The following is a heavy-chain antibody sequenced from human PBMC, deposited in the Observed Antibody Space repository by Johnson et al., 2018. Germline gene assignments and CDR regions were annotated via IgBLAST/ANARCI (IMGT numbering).Heavy chain of an antibody. D-gene: IGHD5-24*01. V-gene: IGHV3-30*18. CDR3: AKDRTEKRWLQLPAYGMDV. J-gene: IGHJ6*02. Sequence: QVQLVESGGGVVQPGRSLRLSCAASGFTFSSYGMHWVRQAPGKGLEWVAVISYEGSNKYYADSVKGRFLISRDNSKNTLYLQMNSLRAEDTAVYYCAKDRTEKRWLQLPAYGMDVWGQGTTVTVSS. CDR2: ISYEGSNK. CDR1: GFTFSSYG.